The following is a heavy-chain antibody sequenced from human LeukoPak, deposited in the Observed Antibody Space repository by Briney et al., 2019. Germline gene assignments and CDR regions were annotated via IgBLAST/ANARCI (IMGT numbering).Heavy chain of an antibody. CDR2: IYTSGST. CDR3: ARDLYYYDSSGYYLGAFDI. CDR1: GGSISSYY. V-gene: IGHV4-4*07. J-gene: IGHJ3*02. D-gene: IGHD3-22*01. Sequence: PSETLSLXCTVSGGSISSYYWSWIRQPAGKGLEWIGRIYTSGSTNYNPSLKSRVTMSVDTSKNQFSLKLSSVTAADTAVYYCARDLYYYDSSGYYLGAFDIWGQGTMVTVSS.